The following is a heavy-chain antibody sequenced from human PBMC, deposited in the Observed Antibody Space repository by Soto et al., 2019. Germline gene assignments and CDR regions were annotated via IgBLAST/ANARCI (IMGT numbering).Heavy chain of an antibody. J-gene: IGHJ3*02. CDR3: ARVDWGLDAFDI. D-gene: IGHD7-27*01. CDR1: GRSISSGGYY. CDR2: FYYSGST. Sequence: PQTLSLTCTVSGRSISSGGYYWSRILQNPGKGLGWIGYFYYSGSTYYNPPLKSRVTISVDTSKNQFSLKLSSVTAADTAVYYCARVDWGLDAFDIWGQGTMVTVSS. V-gene: IGHV4-31*03.